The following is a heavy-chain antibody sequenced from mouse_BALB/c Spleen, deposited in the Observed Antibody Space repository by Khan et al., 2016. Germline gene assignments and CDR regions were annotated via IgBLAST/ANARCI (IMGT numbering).Heavy chain of an antibody. V-gene: IGHV1-20*01. J-gene: IGHJ4*01. CDR1: GYSFTGYF. CDR3: PRDSMDY. CDR2: VNPNNGGT. Sequence: VRLQQSGPDLVKPGPSVTISCKASGYSFTGYFMYWVKQSHGKGLEWIGRVNPNNGGTSNNQRFKGKAILTVDKSSSTAYMELRSLTSADSAASNCPRDSMDYWGQRTSVTVSS.